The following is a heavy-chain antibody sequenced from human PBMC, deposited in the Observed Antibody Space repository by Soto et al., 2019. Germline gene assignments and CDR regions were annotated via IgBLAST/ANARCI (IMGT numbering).Heavy chain of an antibody. D-gene: IGHD3-3*01. CDR2: IYYSGST. CDR3: ARHLVADYDFWSGYPDVFDY. J-gene: IGHJ4*02. V-gene: IGHV4-39*01. Sequence: QLQLQESGPGLVKPSETLSLTCTVSGGSISSSSYYWGWIRQPPGKGLEWIGSIYYSGSTYYNPSVKNRVTISVDTSKNPFTLKLSSVSAADTAVYYCARHLVADYDFWSGYPDVFDYWGQGTLVTVSS. CDR1: GGSISSSSYY.